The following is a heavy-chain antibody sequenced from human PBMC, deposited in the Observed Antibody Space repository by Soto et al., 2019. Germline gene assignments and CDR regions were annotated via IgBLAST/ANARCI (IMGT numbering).Heavy chain of an antibody. CDR3: VQTRCGGDCLEIYSSHAYYGLAV. J-gene: IGHJ6*02. D-gene: IGHD2-21*02. V-gene: IGHV2-5*02. CDR2: LYWDDDK. Sequence: QITLKESGPTLVKPTQTLTLTCTVSGLSLRTTGVGVGWVRQPPGKALEWLALLYWDDDKRYSPSLKSRLTIPKDISEKQVVLTMTNMDTVDTATYYCVQTRCGGDCLEIYSSHAYYGLAVWGQGTTVTVSS. CDR1: GLSLRTTGVG.